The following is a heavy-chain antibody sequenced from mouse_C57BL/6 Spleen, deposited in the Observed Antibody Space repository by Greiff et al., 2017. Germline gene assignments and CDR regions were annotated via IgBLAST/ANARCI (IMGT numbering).Heavy chain of an antibody. V-gene: IGHV3-6*01. Sequence: EVQLQQSGPGLVKPSQSLSLTCSVTGYSITSGYYWNWIRQFPGNKLEWMGYISYDGSNNYNPSLKNRISITRDTSKNQFFLKLNSVTTEDTATYYCARDKTIIDYWGQGTTLTVSS. CDR1: GYSITSGYY. CDR2: ISYDGSN. J-gene: IGHJ2*01. D-gene: IGHD2-12*01. CDR3: ARDKTIIDY.